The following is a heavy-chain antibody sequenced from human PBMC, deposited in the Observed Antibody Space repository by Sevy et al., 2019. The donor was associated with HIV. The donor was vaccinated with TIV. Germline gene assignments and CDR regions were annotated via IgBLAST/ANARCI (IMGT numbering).Heavy chain of an antibody. D-gene: IGHD4-17*01. CDR1: GFSFSSYA. Sequence: GGSLRLSCAASGFSFSSYAMSWVRQAPGKGLEWVSGISGSVSGTYYADSVQGRFTVSRDNSKNMLYMQMNTLRAEDTAVYYCAKGYGGNIQIPYGMDVCGQGTTVTVSS. CDR2: ISGSVSGT. J-gene: IGHJ6*02. CDR3: AKGYGGNIQIPYGMDV. V-gene: IGHV3-23*01.